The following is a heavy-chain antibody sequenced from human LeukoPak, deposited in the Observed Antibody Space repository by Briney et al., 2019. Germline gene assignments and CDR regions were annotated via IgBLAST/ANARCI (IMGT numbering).Heavy chain of an antibody. J-gene: IGHJ5*02. CDR1: GYTFTGYY. D-gene: IGHD2-2*01. CDR2: INPKSGGT. V-gene: IGHV1-2*02. CDR3: AREEYGFDP. Sequence: ASVKVSCKASGYTFTGYYMHWVRQAPGRGLEWMGWINPKSGGTNYAQKFQGRVTMTRDTSIHTACMELSRLRSDDTAVYYCAREEYGFDPWGQGTLVTVSS.